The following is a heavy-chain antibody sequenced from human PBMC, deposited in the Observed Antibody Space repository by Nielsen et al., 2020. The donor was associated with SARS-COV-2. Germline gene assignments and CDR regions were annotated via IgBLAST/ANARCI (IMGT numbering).Heavy chain of an antibody. CDR3: ATQADGYKSPYDY. CDR2: IDAGGDNI. V-gene: IGHV3-23*01. J-gene: IGHJ4*02. Sequence: GESLKISCAASGFTFSRHAMNWVRQAPGKGLEWVSIIDAGGDNIYYADSVKGRFTISRDNSKNTLYLQINSLRADDTAVYYCATQADGYKSPYDYWGQGTLVTVSS. D-gene: IGHD3-10*01. CDR1: GFTFSRHA.